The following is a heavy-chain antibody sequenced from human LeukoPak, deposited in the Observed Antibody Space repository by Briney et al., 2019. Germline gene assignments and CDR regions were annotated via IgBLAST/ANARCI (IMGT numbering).Heavy chain of an antibody. CDR1: GISFSNYG. V-gene: IGHV3-30*02. CDR3: AREYSGSYYRYFDY. D-gene: IGHD1-26*01. J-gene: IGHJ4*02. CDR2: IRYDGINK. Sequence: PGESLRLSCAASGISFSNYGMHWVRQAPGKGLEWVAFIRYDGINKNYADSVKGRFTISRDNSKNTLYLQMNSLRAEDTAVYYCAREYSGSYYRYFDYWGQGTLVTVSS.